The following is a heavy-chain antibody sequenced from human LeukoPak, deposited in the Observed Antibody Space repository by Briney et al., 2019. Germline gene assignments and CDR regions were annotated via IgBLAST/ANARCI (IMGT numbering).Heavy chain of an antibody. J-gene: IGHJ2*01. CDR3: VRDSPSGFFDL. V-gene: IGHV3-74*01. CDR1: GFTFSSYW. CDR2: INPDGTVT. Sequence: GGSLRLSCAASGFTFSSYWMHWVRQAQGKGLVWVSPINPDGTVTTYADSVKGRFTISRDNAKNTLYLQMNSLRVEDTAVYYCVRDSPSGFFDLWGRGTLVTVSS. D-gene: IGHD6-19*01.